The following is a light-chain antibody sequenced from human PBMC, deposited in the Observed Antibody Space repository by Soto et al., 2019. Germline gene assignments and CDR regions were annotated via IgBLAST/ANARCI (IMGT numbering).Light chain of an antibody. J-gene: IGKJ2*01. CDR3: QQYNNWPPMYT. V-gene: IGKV3-15*01. CDR1: QSVSSN. CDR2: GAS. Sequence: EIVMTQSPATLSVSLGERATLSCRASQSVSSNLAWYQHKPGQAPRLLIYGASTRATGIPARFSGSGSGTEFTLTISSLQSEDFAVYYCQQYNNWPPMYTFGQGTKLEIK.